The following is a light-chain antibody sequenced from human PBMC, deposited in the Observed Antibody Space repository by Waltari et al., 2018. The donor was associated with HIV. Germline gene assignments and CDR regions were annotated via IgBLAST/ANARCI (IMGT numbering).Light chain of an antibody. CDR3: SAWDSRLNAWI. CDR1: NDTVGNQG. V-gene: IGLV10-54*01. J-gene: IGLJ2*01. Sequence: QAGLTTPPSVSKGLKVTAPLPCTDNNDTVGNQGPDWLQQNQGPPPRLLAQRSAKRPADISQRFSASRSGNTSSLTITGLQPEDEADYHCSAWDSRLNAWIFGGGTKLTVL. CDR2: RSA.